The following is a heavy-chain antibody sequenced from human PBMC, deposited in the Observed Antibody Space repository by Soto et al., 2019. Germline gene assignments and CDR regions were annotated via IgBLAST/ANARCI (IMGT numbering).Heavy chain of an antibody. CDR3: AKGYYDDKGYSYEDH. V-gene: IGHV3-9*01. CDR1: GFTFDDYA. Sequence: GGSLRLSCAASGFTFDDYAMHWVRQAPGKGLEWVSVISWSGGSIGYADSVKGRFTISRDNSKNTLNLQMNSLRAEDTAVYYCAKGYYDDKGYSYEDHWGQGTQVTVSS. D-gene: IGHD3-22*01. CDR2: ISWSGGSI. J-gene: IGHJ4*02.